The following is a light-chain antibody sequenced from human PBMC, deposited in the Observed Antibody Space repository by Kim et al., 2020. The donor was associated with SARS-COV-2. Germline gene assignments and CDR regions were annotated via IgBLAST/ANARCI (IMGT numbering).Light chain of an antibody. CDR2: DVS. CDR1: SSDVGAYNY. V-gene: IGLV2-14*04. J-gene: IGLJ2*01. CDR3: SSYTSSSTVV. Sequence: GQSITISCTETSSDVGAYNYVSWSQQHPAKAPKLMIYDVSKRPSGVSNRFSGSKSGNTASLTISGLQAEDEADYYCSSYTSSSTVVFGGGTKLTVL.